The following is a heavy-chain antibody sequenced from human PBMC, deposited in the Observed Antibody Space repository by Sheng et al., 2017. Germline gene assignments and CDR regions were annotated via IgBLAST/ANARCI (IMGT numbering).Heavy chain of an antibody. Sequence: QVQLQESGPGLVKASQTLSLICTVSGGSISSGDSFWSWIRQPAGKGLEWIGRVYPTGSTNYNPSLESRVTISIDTSKNQFSLRLSSVTAADTAVYYCARDNPVPSCGGDCYIDIWGQGT. CDR1: GGSISSGDSF. D-gene: IGHD2-21*01. CDR3: ARDNPVPSCGGDCYIDI. V-gene: IGHV4-61*02. J-gene: IGHJ3*02. CDR2: VYPTGST.